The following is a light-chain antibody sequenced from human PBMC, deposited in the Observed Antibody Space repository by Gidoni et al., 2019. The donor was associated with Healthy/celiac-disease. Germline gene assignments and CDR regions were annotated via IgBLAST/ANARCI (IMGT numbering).Light chain of an antibody. V-gene: IGKV2-28*01. CDR3: MQAQQTKA. CDR1: QSLLHSNGYNY. Sequence: DIVMTQSPLSLPVTPGEPGSISCRSSQSLLHSNGYNYLDWYLQKPGQSPQLLIYLGSNRASGVPDRFSGSGSGTDFTLKISRVEAEDVGVYYCMQAQQTKAFGQGTKVEIK. CDR2: LGS. J-gene: IGKJ1*01.